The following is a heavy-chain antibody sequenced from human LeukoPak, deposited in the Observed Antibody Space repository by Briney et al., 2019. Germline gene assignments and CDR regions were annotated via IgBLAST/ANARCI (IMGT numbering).Heavy chain of an antibody. Sequence: GGSLRLSCAASGYTFSSFAMYWVRQAPGKGLAWVALISYDGSDTYYADSVKGRFTISRDNSKNTLYLQMNTLRAEDTAVYYCARDYYGVNLSNRGVDVWGQGTTVTVSS. V-gene: IGHV3-30-3*01. D-gene: IGHD4-23*01. J-gene: IGHJ6*02. CDR2: ISYDGSDT. CDR3: ARDYYGVNLSNRGVDV. CDR1: GYTFSSFA.